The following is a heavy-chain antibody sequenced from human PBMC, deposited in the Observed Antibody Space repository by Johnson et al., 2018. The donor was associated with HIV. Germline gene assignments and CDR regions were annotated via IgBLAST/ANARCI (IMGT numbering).Heavy chain of an antibody. V-gene: IGHV3-13*01. CDR1: GFTFSSYD. CDR2: IGTAGDT. CDR3: AREEANGAFDI. J-gene: IGHJ3*02. Sequence: VQLVESGGGLVQPGGSLRLSCAASGFTFSSYDMHWVRQATGKGLEWVSAIGTAGDTYYPGSVKGRFTISRENAKNSLDLQMNSLRAGDTAVYYCAREEANGAFDIWGQGTMVTVSS.